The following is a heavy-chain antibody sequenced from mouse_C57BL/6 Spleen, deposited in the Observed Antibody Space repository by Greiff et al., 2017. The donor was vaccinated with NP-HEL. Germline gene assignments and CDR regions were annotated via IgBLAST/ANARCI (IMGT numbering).Heavy chain of an antibody. CDR3: ARSDYYYGSSYENYYAMDY. CDR1: GYTFTDYY. J-gene: IGHJ4*01. Sequence: QVQLQQSGAELVKPGASVKISCKASGYTFTDYYINWVKQRPGQGLEWIGKIGPGSGSTYYNEKFKGKATLTADKSSSTAYMQLSSLTSEDSAVYFCARSDYYYGSSYENYYAMDYWGQGTSVTVSS. CDR2: IGPGSGST. D-gene: IGHD1-1*01. V-gene: IGHV1-77*01.